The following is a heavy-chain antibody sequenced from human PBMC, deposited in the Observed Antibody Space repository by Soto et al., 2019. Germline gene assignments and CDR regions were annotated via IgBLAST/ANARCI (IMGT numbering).Heavy chain of an antibody. CDR2: IDPSDSYT. J-gene: IGHJ5*02. D-gene: IGHD6-13*01. CDR3: ARHRIAAAGGGPNWFDP. V-gene: IGHV5-10-1*01. Sequence: GESMKISCNGSGYSFTSYGISWVRQMPWKGLEWMGRIDPSDSYTNYSPSFQGHVTISADKSISTAYLQWSSLKASDTAMYYCARHRIAAAGGGPNWFDPCGQGTLVTVSS. CDR1: GYSFTSYG.